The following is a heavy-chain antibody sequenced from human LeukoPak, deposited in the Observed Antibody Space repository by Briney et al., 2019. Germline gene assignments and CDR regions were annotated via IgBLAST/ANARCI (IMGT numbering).Heavy chain of an antibody. Sequence: ASVKVSCKASGYTFTGYYMHWVRQAPGQGLEWMGWINPNSGGTSYAQKFQGRVTMTRDTSISTAYMELSRLRSDDTAVYYCARGIGRILTGYYSYWGRGTLVTVSS. D-gene: IGHD3-9*01. CDR3: ARGIGRILTGYYSY. V-gene: IGHV1-2*02. CDR1: GYTFTGYY. CDR2: INPNSGGT. J-gene: IGHJ4*02.